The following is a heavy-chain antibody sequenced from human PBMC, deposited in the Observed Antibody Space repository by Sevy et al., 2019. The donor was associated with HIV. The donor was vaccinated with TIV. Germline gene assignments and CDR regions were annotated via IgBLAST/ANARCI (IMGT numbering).Heavy chain of an antibody. V-gene: IGHV3-7*01. CDR2: IKGDGSEK. J-gene: IGHJ4*02. Sequence: GGSLRLSCAASGFNFNKYGMRWVRQAPGKGLEYVASIKGDGSEKYYMDSVKGRFTIYRDNAENSVYLKMNSLRAEDTAVYHCVRAGAFGTYDSWGQGTLVTVSS. D-gene: IGHD3-10*01. CDR3: VRAGAFGTYDS. CDR1: GFNFNKYG.